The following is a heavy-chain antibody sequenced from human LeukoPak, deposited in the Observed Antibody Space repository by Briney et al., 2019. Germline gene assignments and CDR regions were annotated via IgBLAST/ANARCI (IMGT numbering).Heavy chain of an antibody. J-gene: IGHJ4*02. D-gene: IGHD3-22*01. V-gene: IGHV5-51*01. Sequence: GESLKISCKGSGYSFTSYWIGWVRQMPGKGLEWMGIIYPGDSDTRYSPSFQGQVTISADKSISTAYLQWSSLKASDTAMYYCARRKGDYYDSSGYSDYWGQGTLVTVSS. CDR1: GYSFTSYW. CDR2: IYPGDSDT. CDR3: ARRKGDYYDSSGYSDY.